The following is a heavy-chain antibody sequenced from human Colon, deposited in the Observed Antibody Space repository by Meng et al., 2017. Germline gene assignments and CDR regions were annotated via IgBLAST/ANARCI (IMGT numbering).Heavy chain of an antibody. Sequence: QVQLQESGPGLGRPSETLPLICDVSGASVRSPDHQWGWVRQPPGKGLEWIGYARIDYANTNYNPSLKSRVNVSLDTSKNQFSLNVRSVTAADTAVYYCARDYWGSLDFWGQGILVTVSS. J-gene: IGHJ4*02. D-gene: IGHD3-16*01. CDR3: ARDYWGSLDF. V-gene: IGHV4-61*08. CDR2: ARIDYANT. CDR1: GASVRSPDHQ.